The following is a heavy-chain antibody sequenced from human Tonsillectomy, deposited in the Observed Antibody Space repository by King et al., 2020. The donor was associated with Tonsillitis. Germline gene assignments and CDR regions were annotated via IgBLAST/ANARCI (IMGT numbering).Heavy chain of an antibody. V-gene: IGHV1-2*02. J-gene: IGHJ4*02. Sequence: VQLVESGAEVKKPGASVKVSCKASGYTFTDYYMHWVRQAPGQGLEWWGWINPNSVGPNYARQFQGRVAMTRDTSISTAYMVLSRLTSDDTAVYFCARVRARMIVVVNSFDYWGQGTLVTVSS. D-gene: IGHD3-22*01. CDR2: INPNSVGP. CDR1: GYTFTDYY. CDR3: ARVRARMIVVVNSFDY.